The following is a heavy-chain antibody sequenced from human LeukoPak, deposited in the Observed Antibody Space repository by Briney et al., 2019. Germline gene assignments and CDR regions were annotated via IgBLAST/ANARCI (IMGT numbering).Heavy chain of an antibody. J-gene: IGHJ4*02. CDR2: ISAFSGNT. V-gene: IGHV1-18*01. CDR1: GYTFSKYG. CDR3: ARRTETDSSASNGFFSSHY. Sequence: EASVKVSCKASGYTFSKYGITWVRQAPGQGLEWMGWISAFSGNTNYAQKFQGRVTMTTDTSTTTCYMELRSLTSDDTAVYYCARRTETDSSASNGFFSSHYWGQGTLVTVSS. D-gene: IGHD3-22*01.